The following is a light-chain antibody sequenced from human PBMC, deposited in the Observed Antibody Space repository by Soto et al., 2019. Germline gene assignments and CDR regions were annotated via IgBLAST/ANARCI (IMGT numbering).Light chain of an antibody. CDR2: ANT. CDR1: SSNLGAGYD. CDR3: QSYDRTLSGSI. V-gene: IGLV1-40*01. Sequence: QAVGTQPPSVSGAPGQRVTISCTGSSSNLGAGYDVHWYRQVPGTAPKLLIYANTNRPSGVPDRFSGSKSATSASLTITGLQPEDEADFYCQSYDRTLSGSIFGGGTKLTVL. J-gene: IGLJ2*01.